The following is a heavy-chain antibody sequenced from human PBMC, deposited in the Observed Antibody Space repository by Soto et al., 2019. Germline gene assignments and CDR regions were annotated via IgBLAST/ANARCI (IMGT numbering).Heavy chain of an antibody. D-gene: IGHD6-13*01. CDR2: INPSGGST. V-gene: IGHV1-46*01. CDR3: AREHSSSYKKLNWFDP. Sequence: GASVKVSCKASGYTFTSYYMHWVRQAPGQGLEWMGIINPSGGSTSYAQKFQGRVTMTRDTSTSTVYMELSSLRSEDTAVYYCAREHSSSYKKLNWFDPWGQGTLVTVS. CDR1: GYTFTSYY. J-gene: IGHJ5*02.